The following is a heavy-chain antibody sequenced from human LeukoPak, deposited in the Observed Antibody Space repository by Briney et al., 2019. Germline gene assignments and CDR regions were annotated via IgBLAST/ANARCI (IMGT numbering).Heavy chain of an antibody. CDR2: ISGSGGRT. J-gene: IGHJ4*02. CDR3: AKHVRASVWFFDY. D-gene: IGHD6-19*01. CDR1: GFTFSSDA. Sequence: GGSLRLSCAASGFTFSSDALSWVRQAPGKGLEWVSLISGSGGRTDYADSVKGRFTISRDNSKNTLYLQMNSLKAEDTAVYYCAKHVRASVWFFDYWGQGTLVTVSS. V-gene: IGHV3-23*01.